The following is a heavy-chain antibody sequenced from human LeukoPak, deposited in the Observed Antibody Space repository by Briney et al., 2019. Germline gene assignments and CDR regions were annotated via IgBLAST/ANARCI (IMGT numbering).Heavy chain of an antibody. J-gene: IGHJ5*02. CDR1: GGSISSYY. Sequence: SETLSLTCTVSGGSISSYYWSWIRQPPGKGLEWIGYIYYTGSTNYNPSLKSRVIISVDTSKNQFSLKVSSVTAADTAVYYCVRSKSGTYGWFDPWGQGTLVTVSS. D-gene: IGHD4-17*01. CDR2: IYYTGST. CDR3: VRSKSGTYGWFDP. V-gene: IGHV4-59*01.